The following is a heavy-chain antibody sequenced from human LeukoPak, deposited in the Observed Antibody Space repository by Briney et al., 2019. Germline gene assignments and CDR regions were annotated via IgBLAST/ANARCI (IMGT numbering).Heavy chain of an antibody. J-gene: IGHJ6*02. CDR2: INSGGTT. Sequence: PGGSLRLSCAASGFIVSSNYMSWVRQAPGKGLEWVSIINSGGTTYYADSVKGRFTISRDTSKNTLYLQMNTLRAADTAVYYCAIDSVGTTTSQYGMDVWGEGATLTVS. V-gene: IGHV3-66*01. D-gene: IGHD1-26*01. CDR1: GFIVSSNY. CDR3: AIDSVGTTTSQYGMDV.